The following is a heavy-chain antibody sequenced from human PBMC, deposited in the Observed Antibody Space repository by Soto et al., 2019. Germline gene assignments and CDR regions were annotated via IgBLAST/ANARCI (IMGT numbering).Heavy chain of an antibody. V-gene: IGHV4-30-2*01. CDR2: IYESVST. J-gene: IGHJ6*02. CDR3: ARAHYGDYGYGMDV. D-gene: IGHD4-17*01. Sequence: TSETLSLTCTVYGGSISSGGYSWSWIRQPPGKGLEWIGYIYESVSTYYHPSLKSRVTISVDSFKNQFSLKLSSVTAADTAVYYCARAHYGDYGYGMDVWGQGTTVTVSS. CDR1: GGSISSGGYS.